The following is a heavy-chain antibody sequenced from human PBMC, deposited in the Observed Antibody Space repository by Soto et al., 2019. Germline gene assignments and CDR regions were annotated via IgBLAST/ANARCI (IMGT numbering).Heavy chain of an antibody. D-gene: IGHD6-6*01. V-gene: IGHV4-30-2*01. J-gene: IGHJ6*02. CDR1: GGSISSGGYS. Sequence: SETLSLTCTVSGGSISSGGYSWSWIRQPPGKGLEWIGYIYHSGSTYYNPSLKSRVTISVDRSKNQFSLKLSSVTAADTAVYYCARAQGGYSSSGLYYYYYGMDVWGQGTTVTVSS. CDR3: ARAQGGYSSSGLYYYYYGMDV. CDR2: IYHSGST.